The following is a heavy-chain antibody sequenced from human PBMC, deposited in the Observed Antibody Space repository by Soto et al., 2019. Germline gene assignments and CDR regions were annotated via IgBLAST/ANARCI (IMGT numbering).Heavy chain of an antibody. V-gene: IGHV4-31*03. CDR3: ARDSKRLSRYYYYGMDV. CDR2: IDSSGST. D-gene: IGHD2-2*01. J-gene: IGHJ6*02. CDR1: GGSISSGGYY. Sequence: QVHLQESGPGLVKPSQTLSLTCTVSGGSISSGGYYWSWIRQHPGKGMEWIGYIDSSGSTYYNPSLKSRVTISVDTYKNQFSLKLSSVTAADTAVYYCARDSKRLSRYYYYGMDVWGQGTTVTVSS.